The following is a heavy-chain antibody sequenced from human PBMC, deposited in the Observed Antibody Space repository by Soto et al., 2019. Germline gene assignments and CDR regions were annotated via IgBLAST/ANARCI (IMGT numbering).Heavy chain of an antibody. J-gene: IGHJ4*02. CDR2: INHSGST. Sequence: QVQLQQWGAGLLKPSETLSLTCAVYGGSFSGYYWSWIRQPPGKGLEWIGEINHSGSTNYNPSLKRRVTISVDTSKNQFSLKLSSVTAADTAVYYCASPPPTTVTPYYFDYWGQGTLVTVSS. D-gene: IGHD4-17*01. V-gene: IGHV4-34*01. CDR1: GGSFSGYY. CDR3: ASPPPTTVTPYYFDY.